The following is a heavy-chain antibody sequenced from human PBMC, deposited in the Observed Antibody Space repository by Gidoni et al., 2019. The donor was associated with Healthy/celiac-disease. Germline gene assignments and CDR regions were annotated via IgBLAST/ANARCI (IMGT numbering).Heavy chain of an antibody. D-gene: IGHD2-2*01. CDR2: INWNGGRT. CDR1: GFTFDDYG. V-gene: IGHV3-20*04. J-gene: IGHJ4*02. CDR3: ARDLGTHGPGTSPFDY. Sequence: EVQLVESVGGVVRPGGSLRLSCAASGFTFDDYGRSWVRQAPGKGLEWVSGINWNGGRTGDEDSVKGRFTISRENSKNYLYMQMNSMRAENTALYYCARDLGTHGPGTSPFDYWGQGTLVTVSS.